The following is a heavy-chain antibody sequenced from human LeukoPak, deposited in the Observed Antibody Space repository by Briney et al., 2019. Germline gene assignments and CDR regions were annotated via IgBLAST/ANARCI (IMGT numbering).Heavy chain of an antibody. CDR2: IYSGGSGGST. D-gene: IGHD1-26*01. V-gene: IGHV3-NL1*01. CDR3: TRVRSPNWFDP. Sequence: GGSLRLSCAACGFTFSSYSMNWVRQAPGKGLEWVSVIYSGGSGGSTYYADSVKGRFTISRDNSKNTLYLQMNSLRVEDTAVYYCTRVRSPNWFDPWGQGTLVTVSS. CDR1: GFTFSSYS. J-gene: IGHJ5*02.